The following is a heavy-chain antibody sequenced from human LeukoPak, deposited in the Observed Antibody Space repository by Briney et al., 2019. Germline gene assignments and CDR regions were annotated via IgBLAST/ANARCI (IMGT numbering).Heavy chain of an antibody. Sequence: PETLCVTCTVSGGSISSFYWSWIRQSPGKGLEWIGYIYKSATTNYNPSLKSRVTISVDTSKKQFSLKVNSVTAADTAVYYCARGTYSGSYSGYFDYWGQGNLVTVSS. CDR3: ARGTYSGSYSGYFDY. V-gene: IGHV4-59*01. D-gene: IGHD1-26*01. CDR1: GGSISSFY. J-gene: IGHJ4*02. CDR2: IYKSATT.